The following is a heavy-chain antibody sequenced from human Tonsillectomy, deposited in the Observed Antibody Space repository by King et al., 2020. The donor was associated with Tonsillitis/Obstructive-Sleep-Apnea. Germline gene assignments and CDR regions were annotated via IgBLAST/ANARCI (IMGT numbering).Heavy chain of an antibody. V-gene: IGHV3-48*02. Sequence: QLVQSGGGLVQPGGSLRLSCAASGFTFRSYNMNWVRQTPGKGLEWISYITIGGGSSMYADSVKGRFTISRDNAKQSLYLQMNSLRDEDTAVYYCASGGDAPFDHWGQGTLVTVSS. CDR2: ITIGGGSS. CDR3: ASGGDAPFDH. J-gene: IGHJ4*02. CDR1: GFTFRSYN. D-gene: IGHD2-21*02.